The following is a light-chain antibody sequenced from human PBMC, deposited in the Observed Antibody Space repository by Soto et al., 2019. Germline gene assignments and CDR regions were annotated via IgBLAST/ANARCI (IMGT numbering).Light chain of an antibody. CDR1: QSINTY. Sequence: DTQMTQSPSSLSASVGDRVTITCRASQSINTYLNWYQQKPGEAPNLLIYAASSLQSGVPPRFSGSGSETHFTLTITSLQPEDFANYYCQQPASTPYAFGQRT. J-gene: IGKJ2*01. V-gene: IGKV1-39*01. CDR3: QQPASTPYA. CDR2: AAS.